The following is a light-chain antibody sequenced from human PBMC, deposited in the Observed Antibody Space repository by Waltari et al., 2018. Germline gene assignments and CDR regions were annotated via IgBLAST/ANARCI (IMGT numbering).Light chain of an antibody. CDR1: SRDVGGYNY. V-gene: IGLV2-14*01. J-gene: IGLJ1*01. Sequence: QSALTQPASVSGSPGQSITISCTGTSRDVGGYNYVSWYQQHPGKAPKLMIYDVSKRPSGVSNRFSGSKSGNTASLTISGLQAEDEADYYCSSYTSSSTWDFGTGTKVTVL. CDR2: DVS. CDR3: SSYTSSSTWD.